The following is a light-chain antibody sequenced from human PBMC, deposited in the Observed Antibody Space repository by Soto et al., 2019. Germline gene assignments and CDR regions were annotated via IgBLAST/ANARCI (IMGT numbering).Light chain of an antibody. J-gene: IGKJ4*01. CDR2: GAS. Sequence: EIVMTQSPATLSVSPGERATLSCRASQSVSSNLAWYQQKPGQAPRLLIYGASTRATGIPARFSGSGSGTEFTLTISTLQSEDFVVYYGQQYNNWRLTFGGGTKVEIK. CDR1: QSVSSN. CDR3: QQYNNWRLT. V-gene: IGKV3-15*01.